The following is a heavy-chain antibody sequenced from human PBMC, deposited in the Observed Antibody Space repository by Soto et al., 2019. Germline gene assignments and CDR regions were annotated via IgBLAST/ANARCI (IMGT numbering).Heavy chain of an antibody. CDR3: ARGVNYDFWSGYYVDAFDI. CDR1: GYTFTSNG. CDR2: ISAYNGNT. D-gene: IGHD3-3*01. J-gene: IGHJ3*02. V-gene: IGHV1-18*04. Sequence: ASAKVSSKASGYTFTSNGSCWVRQAPGQGREWMGWISAYNGNTNYAQKLQGRVTMTTDTSTSTAYMELRSLRSDDTAVYYCARGVNYDFWSGYYVDAFDIWGQGTMVTVSS.